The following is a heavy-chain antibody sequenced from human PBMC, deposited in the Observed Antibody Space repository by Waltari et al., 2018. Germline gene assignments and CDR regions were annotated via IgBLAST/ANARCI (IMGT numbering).Heavy chain of an antibody. CDR3: ARGGSQYYYNSSGYDAFDI. V-gene: IGHV3-30-3*01. J-gene: IGHJ3*02. D-gene: IGHD3-22*01. CDR2: ISYDGSNK. Sequence: ARGKGLEWVAVISYDGSNKYYADSVKGRFTISRDNSKNTLYLQMNSLRAEDTAVYYCARGGSQYYYNSSGYDAFDIWGQGTMVTVSS.